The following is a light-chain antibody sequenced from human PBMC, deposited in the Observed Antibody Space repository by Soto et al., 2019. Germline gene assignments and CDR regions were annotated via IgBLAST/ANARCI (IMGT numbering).Light chain of an antibody. J-gene: IGLJ1*01. V-gene: IGLV2-14*01. CDR3: NSYADSTTLYV. CDR1: SSDIGAYNY. Sequence: QSVLTQPASVSGSPGQSITISCTGTSSDIGAYNYVSWYQQHPGKAPKLMLYEVSNRPSGVSNRFSGSKSGNTASLTISGLQAEDEADYYCNSYADSTTLYVFGTGTQLTVL. CDR2: EVS.